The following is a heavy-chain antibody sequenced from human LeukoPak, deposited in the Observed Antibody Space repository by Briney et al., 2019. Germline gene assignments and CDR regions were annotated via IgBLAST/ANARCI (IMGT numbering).Heavy chain of an antibody. CDR1: GGSIGSSSYY. V-gene: IGHV4-39*01. CDR2: IYYSGST. CDR3: ARSDEAVVVPAAIGY. Sequence: SETLSLTCTVSGGSIGSSSYYWGWIRQPPGKGLDWIGSIYYSGSTYYNPSLKSRVTISVDTPKNQFSLKLSSVTAADTAVYYCARSDEAVVVPAAIGYWGQGTLVTVSS. J-gene: IGHJ4*02. D-gene: IGHD2-2*02.